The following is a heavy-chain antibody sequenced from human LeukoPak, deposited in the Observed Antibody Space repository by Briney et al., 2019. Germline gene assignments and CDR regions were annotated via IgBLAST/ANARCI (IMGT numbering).Heavy chain of an antibody. CDR2: ISPSGDIR. D-gene: IGHD3-10*01. CDR1: GFTFNTYN. J-gene: IGHJ4*02. Sequence: GGSLRFSCAASGFTFNTYNVKWVRQAPGKGLEWVSGISPSGDIRYYADSVKGRFTISRDNSKNTLYLEVISLTAEDTAVYYCAKDDAWLRFGEWSQGTLVTVSS. CDR3: AKDDAWLRFGE. V-gene: IGHV3-23*01.